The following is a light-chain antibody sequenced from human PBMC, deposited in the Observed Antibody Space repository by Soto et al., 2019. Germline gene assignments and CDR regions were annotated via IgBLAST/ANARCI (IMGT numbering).Light chain of an antibody. J-gene: IGKJ4*01. CDR2: DAS. CDR1: QSVRSW. CDR3: QQYDNYPLT. V-gene: IGKV1-5*01. Sequence: DIQMTQSPSSLSASVVYGVTITCLASQSVRSWLAWYQQKPGRAPKFLIYDASSLESGVPSRFSGSGSGTEFTLTISNLQPDDFATYYCQQYDNYPLTFGGGTKVDIK.